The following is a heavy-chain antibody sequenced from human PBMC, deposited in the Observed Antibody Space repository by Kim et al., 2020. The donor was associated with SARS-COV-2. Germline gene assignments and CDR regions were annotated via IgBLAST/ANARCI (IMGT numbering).Heavy chain of an antibody. J-gene: IGHJ1*01. CDR3: TTQYSSGWFEYFQH. V-gene: IGHV3-15*01. D-gene: IGHD6-19*01. Sequence: AAPVKGRLTISNNDSKNTLYLQMNSLKTEDTAVYYCTTQYSSGWFEYFQHWGQGTLVTVSS.